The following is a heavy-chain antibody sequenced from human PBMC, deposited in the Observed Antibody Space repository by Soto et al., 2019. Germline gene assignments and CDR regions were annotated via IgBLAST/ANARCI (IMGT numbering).Heavy chain of an antibody. CDR3: AKDCLKGGNLFNRFDS. Sequence: GGSLRLSCAASGFTFSSYGMHWVRQAPGKGLEWVAVISYDGSNKYYADSVKGRFTISRDNSKNTLYLQMNSPRAEDTAVYYCAKDCLKGGNLFNRFDSWGQGNLVTVSS. CDR1: GFTFSSYG. V-gene: IGHV3-30*18. CDR2: ISYDGSNK. J-gene: IGHJ5*01. D-gene: IGHD2-21*02.